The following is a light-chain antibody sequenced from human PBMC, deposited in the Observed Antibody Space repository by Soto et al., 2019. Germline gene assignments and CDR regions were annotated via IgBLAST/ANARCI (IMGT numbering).Light chain of an antibody. V-gene: IGLV2-14*01. CDR3: GSYTSGSSYV. Sequence: QSALTQPASVSGSPGQSITISRTGTSSDVGLYNYVSWYQQHPGKAPKLIIYEGSKRPSGVSNRFSGSKSGNTASLSVSGLQAEDEADYYCGSYTSGSSYVFGTGTKVTVL. J-gene: IGLJ1*01. CDR1: SSDVGLYNY. CDR2: EGS.